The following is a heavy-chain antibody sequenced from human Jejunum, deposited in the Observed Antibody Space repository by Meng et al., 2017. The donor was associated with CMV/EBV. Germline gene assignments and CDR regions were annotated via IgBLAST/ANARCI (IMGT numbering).Heavy chain of an antibody. J-gene: IGHJ4*02. CDR3: ARKYCGSSNCYPFDY. D-gene: IGHD2-2*01. V-gene: IGHV4-34*01. CDR2: INNSGSA. Sequence: GGSFSGYYWSWIRQSPGQGLEWIGQINNSGSASYNPSLRRRVTISEDTSKNQFSLRLTSVTAADTAIYYCARKYCGSSNCYPFDYWGQGELVTVSS. CDR1: GGSFSGYY.